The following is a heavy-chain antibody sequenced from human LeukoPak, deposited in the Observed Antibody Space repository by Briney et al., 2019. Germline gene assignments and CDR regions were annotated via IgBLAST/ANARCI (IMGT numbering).Heavy chain of an antibody. Sequence: PGGSLRLSCAASGFTFSSYSMHWVRQAPGKGLEWVSSISSSSSYIYYADSVKGRFTISRDNAKNSLYLQMNSLRAEDTAVYYCARRSSGYYYFFDYWGQGTLVTVSS. D-gene: IGHD3-22*01. J-gene: IGHJ4*02. V-gene: IGHV3-21*01. CDR1: GFTFSSYS. CDR3: ARRSSGYYYFFDY. CDR2: ISSSSSYI.